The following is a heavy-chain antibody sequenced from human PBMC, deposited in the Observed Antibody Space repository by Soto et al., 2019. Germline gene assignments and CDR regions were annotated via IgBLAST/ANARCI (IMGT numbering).Heavy chain of an antibody. CDR2: INAGNGNT. D-gene: IGHD1-26*01. CDR3: ARAVGATNFDY. Sequence: QVQLVQSGAEVKKPGASVKVSCKASGYTFTSYAMHWVRQAPGQRLEWMGWINAGNGNTKYSQKFQGRVTINRDTSASTAYMELSSLRSEDTAVYYCARAVGATNFDYWGQGTLVTVSS. CDR1: GYTFTSYA. J-gene: IGHJ4*02. V-gene: IGHV1-3*01.